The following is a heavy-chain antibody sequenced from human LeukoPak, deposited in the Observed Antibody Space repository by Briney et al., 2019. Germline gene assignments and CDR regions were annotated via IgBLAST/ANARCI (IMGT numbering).Heavy chain of an antibody. D-gene: IGHD2-15*01. Sequence: SETLSLTCTVSGYSISSGYYWGWIRQPPGKGLEWIGSIYHSGSTYYNPSLKSRVTISVDTSKNQFSLKLSSVTAADTAVYYCARSVTDGNYDYWGQGTLVTVSS. V-gene: IGHV4-38-2*02. J-gene: IGHJ4*02. CDR1: GYSISSGYY. CDR2: IYHSGST. CDR3: ARSVTDGNYDY.